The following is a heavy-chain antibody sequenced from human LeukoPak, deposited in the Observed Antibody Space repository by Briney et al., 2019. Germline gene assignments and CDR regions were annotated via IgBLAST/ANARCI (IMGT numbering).Heavy chain of an antibody. CDR2: INAGDGNT. Sequence: ASVNVSRKASGYTFISYAMHWVRQAPGQRLEWMGWINAGDGNTKYSQKFQGRVTITRDTSASTAYMELSSLRSEDTAVYYCARDATRYGMDVWGQGTTVTVSS. V-gene: IGHV1-3*01. CDR1: GYTFISYA. J-gene: IGHJ6*02. CDR3: ARDATRYGMDV.